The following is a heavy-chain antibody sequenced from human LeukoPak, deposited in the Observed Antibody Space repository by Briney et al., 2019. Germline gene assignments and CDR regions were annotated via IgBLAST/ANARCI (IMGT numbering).Heavy chain of an antibody. CDR3: ARSSGKVRAFDI. CDR2: ISSSSSYI. J-gene: IGHJ3*02. D-gene: IGHD6-6*01. V-gene: IGHV3-21*01. CDR1: GFTFSSYS. Sequence: GGSLRLSCAASGFTFSSYSMSWVRQAPGKGLEWVSSISSSSSYIYYADSVKGRFTISRDNAKNSLYLQMNSLRAGDTAVYYCARSSGKVRAFDIWGQGTMVTVSS.